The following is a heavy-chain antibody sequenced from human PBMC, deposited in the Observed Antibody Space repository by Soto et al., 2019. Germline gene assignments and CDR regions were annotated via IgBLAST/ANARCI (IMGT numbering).Heavy chain of an antibody. D-gene: IGHD5-18*01. CDR1: GYTFSSYG. V-gene: IGHV1-18*01. J-gene: IGHJ4*02. Sequence: QVQLVQSGAEVKKPGASVKVSCKASGYTFSSYGISWVRQSPGQGLEWMGWISAYNGNTNYAQKFQGRVTMTTETSSSTAYMELRSLISDDTAVYYWPRGNTVETGNYWGQGTLVTVSS. CDR2: ISAYNGNT. CDR3: PRGNTVETGNY.